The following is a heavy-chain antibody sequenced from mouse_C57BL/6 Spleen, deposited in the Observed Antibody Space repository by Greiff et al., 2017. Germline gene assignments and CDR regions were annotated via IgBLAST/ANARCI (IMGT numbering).Heavy chain of an antibody. CDR2: IDPEDGET. Sequence: EVKLQQSGAELVKPGASVKLSCTASGFNIKDYYMHWVKQRTEQGLEWIGRIDPEDGETTYAPKFPGKATITADTSSNTAYLQLSSLTSEDTAVYYCAREGAMDYWGQGTSVTVSS. CDR3: AREGAMDY. CDR1: GFNIKDYY. J-gene: IGHJ4*01. V-gene: IGHV14-2*01.